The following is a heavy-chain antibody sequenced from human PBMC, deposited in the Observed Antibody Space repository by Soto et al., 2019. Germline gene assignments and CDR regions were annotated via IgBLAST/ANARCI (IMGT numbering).Heavy chain of an antibody. V-gene: IGHV1-46*01. CDR1: GYTFTSYY. Sequence: QVQLVQSGAEVKKPGASVKVSCKASGYTFTSYYMHWVRQAPGQGLEWMGIINPSGGSTSYTQKFQGRVTMTRDTSTITVYMELSSLRSEDTAVYYCARGPPIVGATRWAFEYWGQGTLVTVSS. CDR2: INPSGGST. J-gene: IGHJ4*02. CDR3: ARGPPIVGATRWAFEY. D-gene: IGHD1-26*01.